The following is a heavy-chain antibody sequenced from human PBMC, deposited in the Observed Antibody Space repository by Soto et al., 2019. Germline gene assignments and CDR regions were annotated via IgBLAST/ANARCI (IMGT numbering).Heavy chain of an antibody. CDR3: MGYGGNSV. CDR1: GFTVSDNH. D-gene: IGHD4-17*01. Sequence: EIQLVESGGGLTQPGGSLRLSCAVSGFTVSDNHVTWVRQATGKGLEWVSVIYGGGDKYYADSVKGRFTISRDNSKNTVSLQMNSLRADDAAVYYCMGYGGNSVWGHGTQVIVSS. CDR2: IYGGGDK. J-gene: IGHJ4*01. V-gene: IGHV3-53*01.